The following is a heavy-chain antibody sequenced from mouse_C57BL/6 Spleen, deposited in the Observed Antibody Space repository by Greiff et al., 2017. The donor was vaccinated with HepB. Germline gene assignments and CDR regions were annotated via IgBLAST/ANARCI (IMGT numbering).Heavy chain of an antibody. CDR3: ARYGSSSYFDY. J-gene: IGHJ2*01. Sequence: QVHVKQPGAELVKPGASVKLSCKASGYTFTSYWMHWVKQRPGRGLEWIGRIDPNSGGTKYNEKFKSKATLTVDKPSSTAYMQLSSLKSEDSAVYYCARYGSSSYFDYWGQGTTLTVSS. V-gene: IGHV1-72*01. CDR1: GYTFTSYW. CDR2: IDPNSGGT. D-gene: IGHD1-1*01.